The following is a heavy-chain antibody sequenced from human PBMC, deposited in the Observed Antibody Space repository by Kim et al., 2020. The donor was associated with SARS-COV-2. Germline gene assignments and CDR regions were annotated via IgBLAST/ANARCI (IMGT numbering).Heavy chain of an antibody. J-gene: IGHJ6*03. CDR1: GFTFSSYD. Sequence: GGSLRLSCAASGFTFSSYDMHWVRQATGKGLEWVSTIGTAGDTYYPGSVKGRFTISRENAKNSLYLQMNSLRAGDTAVYYCARVRSSTSCYPCYYYYYMDLRDKESTVTVSS. D-gene: IGHD2-2*01. CDR3: ARVRSSTSCYPCYYYYYMDL. CDR2: IGTAGDT. V-gene: IGHV3-13*01.